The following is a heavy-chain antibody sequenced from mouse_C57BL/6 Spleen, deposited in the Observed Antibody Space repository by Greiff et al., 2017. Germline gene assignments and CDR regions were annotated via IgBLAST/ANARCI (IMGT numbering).Heavy chain of an antibody. J-gene: IGHJ2*01. Sequence: EVQRVESGGGLVKPGGSLKLSCAASGFTFSSYAMSWVRQTPEKRLEWVATISDGGSYTYYPDNVKGRFTISRDNAKNNLYLQMSHLKSEDTAMYYCARDYYGRENYFDYWGQGTTLTVSS. V-gene: IGHV5-4*01. CDR1: GFTFSSYA. D-gene: IGHD1-1*01. CDR3: ARDYYGRENYFDY. CDR2: ISDGGSYT.